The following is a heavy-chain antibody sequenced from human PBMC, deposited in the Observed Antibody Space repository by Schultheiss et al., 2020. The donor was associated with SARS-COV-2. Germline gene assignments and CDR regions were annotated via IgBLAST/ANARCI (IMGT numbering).Heavy chain of an antibody. J-gene: IGHJ6*02. CDR3: ARGGFWSGYYYYYGMDV. CDR2: INHSGST. D-gene: IGHD3-3*01. Sequence: SQTLSLTCVVYGGSLSGYYWSWIRQPPGKGLEWIGEINHSGSTNYNPSLKSRVTISVDTSKNQFSLKLSSVTAADTAVYYCARGGFWSGYYYYYGMDVWGQGTTVTVSS. V-gene: IGHV4-34*01. CDR1: GGSLSGYY.